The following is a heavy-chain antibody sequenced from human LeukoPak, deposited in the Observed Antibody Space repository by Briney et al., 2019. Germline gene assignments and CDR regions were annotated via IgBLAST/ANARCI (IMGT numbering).Heavy chain of an antibody. CDR1: GGSFRNYY. D-gene: IGHD5-18*01. Sequence: WETLSLTCTVSGGSFRNYYWSWVRQPPGKGLEWIGYIYYSRSTTYNPLLKSRVIISVDTSKNQFSLKLTSVTAADTAVYYCGRPGGYSSPLGGWGQRTLVTVHS. V-gene: IGHV4-59*01. CDR3: GRPGGYSSPLGG. CDR2: IYYSRST. J-gene: IGHJ4*02.